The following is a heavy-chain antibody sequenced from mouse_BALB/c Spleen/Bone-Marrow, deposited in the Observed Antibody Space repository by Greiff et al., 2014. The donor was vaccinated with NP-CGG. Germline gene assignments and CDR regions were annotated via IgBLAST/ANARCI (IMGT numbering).Heavy chain of an antibody. D-gene: IGHD2-10*01. CDR3: ASTYYGNPFAY. CDR1: GFTFSDYY. V-gene: IGHV5-12*02. Sequence: EVMLVESGGGLVQPGGSLKLSCATSGFTFSDYYMYWVRQTPEKRLEWVAYISNGGGSTYYPDTVKGRFTTSRDNAKNTLYLQMSRLKSEDTAMYYCASTYYGNPFAYWGQGTLVTVSA. CDR2: ISNGGGST. J-gene: IGHJ3*01.